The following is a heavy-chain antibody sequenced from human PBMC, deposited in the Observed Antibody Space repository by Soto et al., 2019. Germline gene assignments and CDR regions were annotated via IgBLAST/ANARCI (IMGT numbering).Heavy chain of an antibody. CDR2: ISAGGGST. CDR3: AHPRGYGVFDAYDF. V-gene: IGHV3-23*01. J-gene: IGHJ3*01. CDR1: GFTFSTYA. D-gene: IGHD4-17*01. Sequence: GGSLRLSCAASGFTFSTYAMSWVRQAPGKGLQWISAISAGGGSTYYADSVNGRFTISRDNSIKMLYLQMNSPRTEDTAVYYCAHPRGYGVFDAYDFWGQGAMVTVSS.